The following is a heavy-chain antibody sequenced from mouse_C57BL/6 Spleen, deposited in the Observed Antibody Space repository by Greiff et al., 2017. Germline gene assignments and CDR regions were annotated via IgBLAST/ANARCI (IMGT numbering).Heavy chain of an antibody. CDR2: IYPGDGDT. CDR1: GYAFSSSW. D-gene: IGHD1-1*01. CDR3: ARSGNDGSSSLDV. V-gene: IGHV1-82*01. J-gene: IGHJ1*03. Sequence: ESGPELVKPGASVKISCKASGYAFSSSWMNWVKQRPGKGLEWIGRIYPGDGDTNYNGKFKGKATLTADKSSSTAYMQLSSLTSEDSAVYFCARSGNDGSSSLDVWGTGTTVTVSS.